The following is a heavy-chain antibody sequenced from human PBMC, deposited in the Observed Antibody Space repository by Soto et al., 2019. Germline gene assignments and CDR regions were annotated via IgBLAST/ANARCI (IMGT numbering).Heavy chain of an antibody. Sequence: GGPRRSSCAASGFTFTTYWLHWVRQVPGRGLVWVSRINGDGSSTTYADSVNGRFTISRDNAKNTLYRQMNCLRAEDTSVYYCTRGPRASSTGTGAHWGHGNLVPVS. V-gene: IGHV3-74*01. CDR2: INGDGSST. J-gene: IGHJ4*01. D-gene: IGHD1-1*01. CDR1: GFTFTTYW. CDR3: TRGPRASSTGTGAH.